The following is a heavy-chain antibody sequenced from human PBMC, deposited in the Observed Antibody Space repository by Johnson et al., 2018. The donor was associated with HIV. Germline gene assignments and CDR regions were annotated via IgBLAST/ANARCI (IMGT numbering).Heavy chain of an antibody. Sequence: QVQLVESGGGVVRPGGSLRLSCAASGFTFDDYGMIWVRQAPGKGPEWVAVILSDGSNKKYADSLKGRFTISRDNSKNTLYLQMNSLRAEDTAVYYCAKGRDSSGFGAFDIWGQGTMVTVSS. J-gene: IGHJ3*02. CDR3: AKGRDSSGFGAFDI. V-gene: IGHV3-30*18. CDR2: ILSDGSNK. D-gene: IGHD3-22*01. CDR1: GFTFDDYG.